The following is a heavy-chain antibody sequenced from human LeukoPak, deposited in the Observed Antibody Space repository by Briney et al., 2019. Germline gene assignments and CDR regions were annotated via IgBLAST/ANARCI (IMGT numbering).Heavy chain of an antibody. V-gene: IGHV1-69*05. D-gene: IGHD4-17*01. J-gene: IGHJ5*02. CDR2: IIPIFGTA. CDR1: GGTFSSYA. Sequence: SAKVSCKASGGTFSSYAISWVRQAPGQGLEWMGRIIPIFGTANYAQKFQGRVTITTDESTSTAYMELSSLRSEDTAVYYCASQSGDYGDYVWFDPWGQGTLVTVSS. CDR3: ASQSGDYGDYVWFDP.